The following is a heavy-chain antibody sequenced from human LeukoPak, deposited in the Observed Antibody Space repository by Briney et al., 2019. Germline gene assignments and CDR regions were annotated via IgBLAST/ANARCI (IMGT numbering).Heavy chain of an antibody. CDR1: GGTFSSFA. J-gene: IGHJ3*02. D-gene: IGHD6-19*01. CDR2: IIPIFGTA. V-gene: IGHV1-69*06. CDR3: ARDGPATDIAVAGERRNAFDI. Sequence: VASVKVSCKASGGTFSSFAINWVRQAPGQGLEWMGGIIPIFGTANYAQKFQGRVTITADKSTSTAYMELSSLRSEDTAVYYCARDGPATDIAVAGERRNAFDIWGQGTMVTVSS.